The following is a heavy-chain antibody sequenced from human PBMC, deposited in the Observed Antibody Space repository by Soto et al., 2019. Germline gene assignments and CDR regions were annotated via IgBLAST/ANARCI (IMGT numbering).Heavy chain of an antibody. V-gene: IGHV6-1*01. J-gene: IGHJ6*02. Sequence: SQTLSLTCAISGDSVSGNSAAWNWIRQSPSRGLEWLGRTYYRSKWYNNYAVSVESRITINPDTSKNQFSLQLNSVTPEDTAVYYCARDPVVSILVYVGYYYYGMDVWGQGTTVTVSS. CDR1: GDSVSGNSAA. CDR2: TYYRSKWYN. D-gene: IGHD2-8*01. CDR3: ARDPVVSILVYVGYYYYGMDV.